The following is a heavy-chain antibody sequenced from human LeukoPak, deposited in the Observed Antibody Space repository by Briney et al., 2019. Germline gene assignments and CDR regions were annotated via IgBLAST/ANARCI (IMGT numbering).Heavy chain of an antibody. J-gene: IGHJ4*02. CDR2: ISSSSSTI. D-gene: IGHD3-9*01. Sequence: SGGSLRLSCAASGFTFSSYSMNWVRQAPGKGLEWVAYISSSSSTIYFADSVKGRFTISRDNAENSLYLQMNSLRAEDTAVYYCARGSDTYYDISTGYYTLYYFDYWGQGTLVTVSS. CDR3: ARGSDTYYDISTGYYTLYYFDY. CDR1: GFTFSSYS. V-gene: IGHV3-48*01.